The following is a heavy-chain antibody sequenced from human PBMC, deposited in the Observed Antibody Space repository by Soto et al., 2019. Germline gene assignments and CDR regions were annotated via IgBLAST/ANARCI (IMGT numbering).Heavy chain of an antibody. CDR1: GGTFSSSA. V-gene: IGHV1-69*01. Sequence: QVQLVQSGAEMKKPGSSVKVSCKASGGTFSSSAISWVRQAPGQGLAWLGGIIPMFDITNYPQKFQGRVTMTADEPTNTAYMELSTLRSEDTAVYYCARVSRKPISFYRYWMDVWGQGTTVTVSS. CDR2: IIPMFDIT. CDR3: ARVSRKPISFYRYWMDV. J-gene: IGHJ6*02.